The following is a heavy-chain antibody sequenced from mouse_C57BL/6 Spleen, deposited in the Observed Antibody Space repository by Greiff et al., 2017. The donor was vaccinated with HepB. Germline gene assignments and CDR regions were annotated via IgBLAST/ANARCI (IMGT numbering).Heavy chain of an antibody. CDR2: INPNNGGT. J-gene: IGHJ3*01. Sequence: VQLKESGPELVKPGASVKIPCKASGYTFTDYNMDWVKQSHGKSLEWIGDINPNNGGTIYNQKFKGKATLTVDKSSSTAYMELRSLTSEDTAVYYCARSEFAYWGQGTLVTVSA. V-gene: IGHV1-18*01. CDR1: GYTFTDYN. CDR3: ARSEFAY.